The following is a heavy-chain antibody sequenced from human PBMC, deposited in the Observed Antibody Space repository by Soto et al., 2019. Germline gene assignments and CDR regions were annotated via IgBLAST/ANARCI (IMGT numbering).Heavy chain of an antibody. Sequence: PWESLKISCKGSGYSFTSYWISWVRQMPGKGLEWMGRIDPSDSYTNYSPSFQGHVTISADKSISTAYLQWSSLKASDTAMYYCARRAIAAAGEYYFDYWGQGTLITVSS. CDR3: ARRAIAAAGEYYFDY. CDR1: GYSFTSYW. CDR2: IDPSDSYT. J-gene: IGHJ4*02. V-gene: IGHV5-10-1*01. D-gene: IGHD6-13*01.